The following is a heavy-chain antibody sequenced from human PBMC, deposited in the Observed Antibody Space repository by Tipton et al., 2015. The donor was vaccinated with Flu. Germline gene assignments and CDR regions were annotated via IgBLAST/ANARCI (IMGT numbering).Heavy chain of an antibody. CDR3: ARVRSSSWAGAFDD. V-gene: IGHV4-38-2*01. CDR2: IFHSGTT. Sequence: TLSLTCDVSGYSIASGHYWGWIRQPPGKGLEWIGNIFHSGTTYYNPSFRSRVTISVDTSKNHFSLSLKSATAADTAVYYCARVRSSSWAGAFDDWGQGTLVTVSS. D-gene: IGHD6-13*01. J-gene: IGHJ4*02. CDR1: GYSIASGHY.